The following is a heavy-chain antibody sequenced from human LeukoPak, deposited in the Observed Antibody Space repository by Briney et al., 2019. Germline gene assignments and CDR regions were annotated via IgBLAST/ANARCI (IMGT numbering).Heavy chain of an antibody. D-gene: IGHD3-3*01. CDR3: ARRAYYDFWSGLFDP. J-gene: IGHJ5*02. CDR1: GGSISSSSYY. Sequence: SETLSLTCTVSGGSISSSSYYWGWIRQPPGKGLEWIGSIYYSGSTYYNPSLKSRVTISVDTSKNQFSLKLSSVTAADTAVYYCARRAYYDFWSGLFDPWGQGTLVTVSS. V-gene: IGHV4-39*01. CDR2: IYYSGST.